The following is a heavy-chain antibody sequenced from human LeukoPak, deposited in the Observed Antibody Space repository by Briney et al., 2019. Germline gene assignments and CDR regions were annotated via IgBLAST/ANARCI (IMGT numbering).Heavy chain of an antibody. CDR2: MNPNSGNT. Sequence: GASVKVSCKASGYTFTSYDINWVRQATGQGLEWMGWMNPNSGNTGYAQKFQGRVTMTRNTSISTAYMELSSLRSEDTAVYYCARGAERVRGVIIDLFYMDVWGKGTTVTVPS. CDR3: ARGAERVRGVIIDLFYMDV. CDR1: GYTFTSYD. V-gene: IGHV1-8*01. D-gene: IGHD3-10*01. J-gene: IGHJ6*03.